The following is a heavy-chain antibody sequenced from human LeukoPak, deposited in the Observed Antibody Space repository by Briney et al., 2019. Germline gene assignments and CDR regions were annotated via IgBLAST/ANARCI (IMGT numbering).Heavy chain of an antibody. CDR2: INPSGSST. CDR1: GYTFTSYY. J-gene: IGHJ4*02. Sequence: GASVKVSCKASGYTFTSYYMHWVRQAPGQGLEWVGLINPSGSSTSYAQKFQGRLSLTRDMSTSTDYMELSSLRSDDTAVYYCARDKSGSKITMVRGVCFDYWGQGTLVTVSS. CDR3: ARDKSGSKITMVRGVCFDY. V-gene: IGHV1-46*01. D-gene: IGHD3-10*01.